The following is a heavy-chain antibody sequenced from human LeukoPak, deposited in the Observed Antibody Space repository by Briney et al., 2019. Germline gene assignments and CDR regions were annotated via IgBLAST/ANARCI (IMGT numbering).Heavy chain of an antibody. V-gene: IGHV4-39*07. Sequence: PSETLSLTCTVSGGSISSSGYYWGWIRQTPGKGLEWIGSIYYSGSNYHNPSLKSRVSMSVDTSKNQFSLKLSSVTASDTAMYYCARLHSYYDFWSGYYTGQYYFDYWGQGTLVTVSS. CDR2: IYYSGSN. J-gene: IGHJ4*02. CDR1: GGSISSSGYY. CDR3: ARLHSYYDFWSGYYTGQYYFDY. D-gene: IGHD3-3*01.